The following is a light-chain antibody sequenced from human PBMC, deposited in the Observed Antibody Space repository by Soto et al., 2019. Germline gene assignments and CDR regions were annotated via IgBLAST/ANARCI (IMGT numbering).Light chain of an antibody. CDR2: AAS. CDR3: QQTSSTPT. V-gene: IGKV1-39*01. Sequence: DIQLTQSPSSLSASVGDRVTITCRASQSIRSYLNWYQQKPGKAPKLLIYAASSLQTGVSSRFSGSGSGTDFTLTISKLQPEDFATYYCQQTSSTPTFGGETKVEIK. CDR1: QSIRSY. J-gene: IGKJ4*01.